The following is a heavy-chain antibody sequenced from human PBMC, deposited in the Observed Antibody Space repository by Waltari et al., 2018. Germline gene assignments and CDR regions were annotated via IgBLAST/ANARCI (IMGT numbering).Heavy chain of an antibody. V-gene: IGHV3-53*02. CDR3: ARVERGSGWFFDY. Sequence: EVQLVETGGGLIQPGGSLRLSCAASGFTVRSYYMSWVRQAPGKGLQWVSVIYSGGSTYYADSVKGRFTISRDNSKNTLYLQMNSLRAEDTAVYYCARVERGSGWFFDYWGQGTLVTVSS. J-gene: IGHJ4*02. CDR2: IYSGGST. D-gene: IGHD6-19*01. CDR1: GFTVRSYY.